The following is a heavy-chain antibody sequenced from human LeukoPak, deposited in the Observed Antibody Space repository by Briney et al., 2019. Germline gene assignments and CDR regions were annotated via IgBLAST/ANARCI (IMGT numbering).Heavy chain of an antibody. J-gene: IGHJ4*02. CDR1: GYTFPSYD. V-gene: IGHV1-8*01. CDR2: MNPNSGNT. Sequence: GASGKVSCKASGYTFPSYDINWVRKAPGQGLEGMGWMNPNSGNTGYAQKFQGRVTMTRNTSISTAYMELSSLRSEDTAVYYCARASSVAGKSLGYWGQGALVTVSS. CDR3: ARASSVAGKSLGY. D-gene: IGHD6-19*01.